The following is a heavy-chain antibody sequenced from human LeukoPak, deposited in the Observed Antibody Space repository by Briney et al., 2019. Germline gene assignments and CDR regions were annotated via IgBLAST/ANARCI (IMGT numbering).Heavy chain of an antibody. V-gene: IGHV4-31*03. Sequence: SQTLSLTCTVSGGSISSGGYYWSWIRQHPGKGLEWIGYIHYSGSTYYNPSLKSRVTISVDTSKNQFSLKLSSVTAADTAVYYCARESRDYYYDSSGNFDYWGQGTLVTVSS. CDR2: IHYSGST. CDR3: ARESRDYYYDSSGNFDY. D-gene: IGHD3-22*01. CDR1: GGSISSGGYY. J-gene: IGHJ4*02.